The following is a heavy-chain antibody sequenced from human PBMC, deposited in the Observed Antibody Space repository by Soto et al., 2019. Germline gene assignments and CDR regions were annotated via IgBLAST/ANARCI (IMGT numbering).Heavy chain of an antibody. V-gene: IGHV3-74*01. Sequence: EVQLVESAGGLVQPGGSLRLSCAASGFTFSYYWMHWVRQAPGQGLVWVSRIHSDGSSTTYADSVKGRFTISRDNAKNTLYLQMNSLRAEDTAVYYCAGGDRGAFDLWGQGRMVTVSS. CDR3: AGGDRGAFDL. J-gene: IGHJ3*01. CDR2: IHSDGSST. CDR1: GFTFSYYW. D-gene: IGHD2-21*02.